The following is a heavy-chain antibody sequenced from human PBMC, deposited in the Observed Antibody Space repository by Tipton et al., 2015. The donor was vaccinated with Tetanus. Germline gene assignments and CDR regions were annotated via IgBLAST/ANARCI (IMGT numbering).Heavy chain of an antibody. J-gene: IGHJ2*01. CDR1: GYNFNLYW. CDR2: IYPGDSDT. Sequence: QLVQSGAEVKKPGESLKISCQGSGYNFNLYWIAWVRQMPGKGLEYMGIIYPGDSDTRYSPSFQGQVTISADKSTSTAYLQWSRLKASDTAIYYCARRRSAVLGGSYHWYFDLWGRGTLVTVSS. CDR3: ARRRSAVLGGSYHWYFDL. D-gene: IGHD2-15*01. V-gene: IGHV5-51*01.